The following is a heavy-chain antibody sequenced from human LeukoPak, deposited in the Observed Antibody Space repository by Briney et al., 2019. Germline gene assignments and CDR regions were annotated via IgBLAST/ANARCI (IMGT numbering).Heavy chain of an antibody. CDR3: SRYNTSSWDY. CDR1: GFTFTLSSYG. D-gene: IGHD6-6*01. CDR2: ISYEGSLK. V-gene: IGHV3-33*01. J-gene: IGHJ4*02. Sequence: GGSLRLSCAASGFTFTLSSYGMHWVRQAPGKGLEWVAVISYEGSLKYYADSVKGRFTISRDTSKNMLYLQMNSLRAEDTAAYYCSRYNTSSWDYWGQGTLVTVSS.